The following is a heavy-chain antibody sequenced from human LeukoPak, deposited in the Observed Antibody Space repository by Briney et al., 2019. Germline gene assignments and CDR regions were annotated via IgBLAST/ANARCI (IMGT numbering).Heavy chain of an antibody. CDR1: GFTVSSNY. Sequence: GGSLRLSCAASGFTVSSNYMSWVRQAPGKGLEWVAVIWYDGSNKYYADSVKGRFTISRDNSKNTLYLQMNSLRAEDTAVYYCAREDGYPGDFDYWGQGTLVTVSS. CDR2: IWYDGSNK. V-gene: IGHV3-33*08. CDR3: AREDGYPGDFDY. D-gene: IGHD5-24*01. J-gene: IGHJ4*02.